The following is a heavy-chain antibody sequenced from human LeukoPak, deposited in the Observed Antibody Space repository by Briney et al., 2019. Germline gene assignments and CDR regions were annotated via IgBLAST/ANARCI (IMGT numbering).Heavy chain of an antibody. J-gene: IGHJ4*02. CDR2: IKQDGSEK. D-gene: IGHD3-16*02. V-gene: IGHV3-7*01. Sequence: GGSLRLSCAASGFTFSSYWMSWVRQAPGKGLEWVANIKQDGSEKYYVDSVKGRFTISRDNAKNSLYLQMNSLRAEDTAVYYCARLIASPITFGGVFVIPGEYYFDYWGQGTLVTVSS. CDR1: GFTFSSYW. CDR3: ARLIASPITFGGVFVIPGEYYFDY.